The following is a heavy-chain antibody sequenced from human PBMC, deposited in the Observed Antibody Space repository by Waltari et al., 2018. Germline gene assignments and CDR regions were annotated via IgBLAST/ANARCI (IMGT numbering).Heavy chain of an antibody. V-gene: IGHV3-7*03. J-gene: IGHJ4*02. CDR1: GFTFSSYW. CDR2: IKQDGSEK. Sequence: EVQLVESGGGLVQPGGSLRLSCAASGFTFSSYWMSWVSQAPGKGLEWVANIKQDGSEKYYVDSVKGRFTISRDNAKNSLYLQMNSLRAEDTAVYYCAREEGSGWSPHFDYWGQGTLVTVSS. D-gene: IGHD6-19*01. CDR3: AREEGSGWSPHFDY.